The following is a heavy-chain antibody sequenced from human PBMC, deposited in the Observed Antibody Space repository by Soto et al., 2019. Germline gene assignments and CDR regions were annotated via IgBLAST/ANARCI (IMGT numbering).Heavy chain of an antibody. Sequence: GESLKISCKGSGYSFTSYWIGWVRQMPGKGLEWMGIIYPGDSDTRYGPSFQGQVTISADKSISTAYLQMNSLRAEDTAVYYCAKDPVWMAVAGSTFDNWGQGTLVTVSS. CDR2: IYPGDSDT. D-gene: IGHD6-19*01. CDR3: AKDPVWMAVAGSTFDN. J-gene: IGHJ4*02. CDR1: GYSFTSYW. V-gene: IGHV5-51*01.